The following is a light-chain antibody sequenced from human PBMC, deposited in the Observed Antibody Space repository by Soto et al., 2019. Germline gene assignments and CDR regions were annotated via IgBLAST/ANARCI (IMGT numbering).Light chain of an antibody. V-gene: IGLV2-14*01. CDR2: NVN. J-gene: IGLJ1*01. CDR1: SSDVGGYDY. CDR3: TSFSSIRPYC. Sequence: TRAGKECRARGSPYTIYKTGTSSDVGGYDYVAWYQQYPDKAPKLLIYNVNNRPSGVSLRFSGSKSGNTASLTISGLLPEDEDDYYYTSFSSIRPYCFGTGPKVTVL.